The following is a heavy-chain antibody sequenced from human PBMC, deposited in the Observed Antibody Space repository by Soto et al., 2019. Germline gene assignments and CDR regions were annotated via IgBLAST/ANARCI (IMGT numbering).Heavy chain of an antibody. J-gene: IGHJ4*02. V-gene: IGHV1-3*01. D-gene: IGHD3-3*01. CDR3: ARESGHYRDFFEQ. Sequence: ASVKVSCKASGDSFRSFDVHWVRQAPGQGPEWMGRSAGGNGNTRYSEKFQDRLAISRDTRANTVYMELSGLRSEDTAVYYCARESGHYRDFFEQGGQGALVPVSS. CDR1: GDSFRSFD. CDR2: SAGGNGNT.